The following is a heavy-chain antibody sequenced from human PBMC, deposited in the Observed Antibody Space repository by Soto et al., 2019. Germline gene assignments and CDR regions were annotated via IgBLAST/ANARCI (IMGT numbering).Heavy chain of an antibody. D-gene: IGHD1-26*01. CDR1: GGTFSSYA. Sequence: GASVKVSCKASGGTFSSYAISWVRQAPGQGLEWMGGIIPIFCTANYARKFQGRVTITADESTSTAYMELSSLRSEDTAVYYCAIPLGGSVGSLDAFDIWGQGTMVTV. J-gene: IGHJ3*02. CDR3: AIPLGGSVGSLDAFDI. V-gene: IGHV1-69*13. CDR2: IIPIFCTA.